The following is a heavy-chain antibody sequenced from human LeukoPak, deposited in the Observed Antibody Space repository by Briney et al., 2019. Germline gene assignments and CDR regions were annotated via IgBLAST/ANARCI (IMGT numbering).Heavy chain of an antibody. CDR2: IYYSGNT. CDR3: ARLEWELLHDAFDI. CDR1: GGSISNYY. D-gene: IGHD1-26*01. V-gene: IGHV4-59*12. J-gene: IGHJ3*02. Sequence: SETLSLTCTVSGGSISNYYWNWIRQPPGKGLEWIGYIYYSGNTNYNPSLKSRVTMSVDTSKNQFSLNLSSVTAADTAVYYCARLEWELLHDAFDIWGQGTMVTVSS.